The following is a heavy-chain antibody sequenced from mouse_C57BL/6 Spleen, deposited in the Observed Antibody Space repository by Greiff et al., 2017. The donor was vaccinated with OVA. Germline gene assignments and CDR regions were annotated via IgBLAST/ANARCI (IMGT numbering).Heavy chain of an antibody. CDR2: INPGSGGT. CDR3: ARRDMAYAMDY. V-gene: IGHV1-54*01. D-gene: IGHD1-1*02. CDR1: GYAFTNYL. J-gene: IGHJ4*01. Sequence: VQLQESGAELVRPGTSVKVSCKASGYAFTNYLIEWVKQRPGQGLEWIGVINPGSGGTNYNEKFKGKATLTADKSSSTAYMQLSSLTSEDSAVYFCARRDMAYAMDYWGQGTSVTVSS.